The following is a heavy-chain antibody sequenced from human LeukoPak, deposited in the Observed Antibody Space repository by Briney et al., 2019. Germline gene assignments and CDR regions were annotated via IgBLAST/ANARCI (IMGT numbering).Heavy chain of an antibody. D-gene: IGHD2-2*02. CDR1: GYTFSSYA. V-gene: IGHV1-69*13. Sequence: SVKVSCKASGYTFSSYAMNWVRQAPGQGLEWMGGIIPIFGTANYAQKFQGRVTITADESTSTAYMELSSLRSEDTAVYYCASYCSSTSCYTNYYYYYGMDVWGQGTTVTVSS. CDR2: IIPIFGTA. J-gene: IGHJ6*02. CDR3: ASYCSSTSCYTNYYYYYGMDV.